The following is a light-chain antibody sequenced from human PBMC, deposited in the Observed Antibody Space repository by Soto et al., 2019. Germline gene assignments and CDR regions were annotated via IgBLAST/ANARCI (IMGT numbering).Light chain of an antibody. CDR3: QQYGSSPPT. Sequence: EIVLTXSPGTLSLXXXXXATLSCRASQSVSSSYLAWYQQKPGQAPRLLIYGASSRATGIPDRFSGSGSGTDFTLTISRLEPEDFAVYHCQQYGSSPPTFGQGTKVEIK. CDR2: GAS. V-gene: IGKV3-20*01. J-gene: IGKJ1*01. CDR1: QSVSSSY.